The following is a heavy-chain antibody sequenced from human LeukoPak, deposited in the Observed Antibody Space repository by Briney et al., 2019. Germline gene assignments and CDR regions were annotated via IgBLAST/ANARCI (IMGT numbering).Heavy chain of an antibody. CDR3: ARELFGAGIAFDI. V-gene: IGHV3-53*01. D-gene: IGHD3-10*02. CDR1: GFTLSSNY. J-gene: IGHJ3*02. CDR2: IYSGGST. Sequence: GGSLRPSCAASGFTLSSNYMSWVRQAPGKGLEWVAVIYSGGSTYYEDSLKGRFTISRDKPKNNLYLQTNSLRAEDTALRYCARELFGAGIAFDIWGEGKMVTVSS.